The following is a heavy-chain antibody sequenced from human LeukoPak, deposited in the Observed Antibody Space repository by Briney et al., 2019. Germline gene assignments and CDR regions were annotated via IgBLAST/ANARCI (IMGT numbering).Heavy chain of an antibody. D-gene: IGHD6-13*01. CDR2: ISGSDGTT. V-gene: IGHV3-23*01. CDR1: GFSFSSYA. CDR3: AILTGIAAAA. J-gene: IGHJ5*02. Sequence: GGSLRLSCAASGFSFSSYAMSWVRQAPGKGLEWVSAISGSDGTTYYADSVKGRFTISRDNAKNTLYLQMNSLRAEDTAIYYCAILTGIAAAAWGQGTLVTVSS.